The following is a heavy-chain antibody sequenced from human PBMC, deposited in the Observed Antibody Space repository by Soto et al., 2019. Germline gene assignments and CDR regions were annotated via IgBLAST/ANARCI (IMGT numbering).Heavy chain of an antibody. CDR3: AREGGSNLIFGVVIPNWFDP. CDR2: INAGNGNT. CDR1: GYTFTSYA. V-gene: IGHV1-3*01. Sequence: ASVKVSCKASGYTFTSYAMHWVRQAPGQRLEWMGWINAGNGNTKYSQKFQGRVTITRDTSASTAYMELSSLRSEDTAVYYCAREGGSNLIFGVVIPNWFDPWGQGTLVTVSS. J-gene: IGHJ5*02. D-gene: IGHD3-3*01.